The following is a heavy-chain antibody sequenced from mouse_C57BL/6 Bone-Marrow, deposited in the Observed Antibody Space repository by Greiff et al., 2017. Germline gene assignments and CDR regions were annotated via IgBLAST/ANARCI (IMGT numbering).Heavy chain of an antibody. V-gene: IGHV1-72*01. CDR3: ARGGQLRLLFYYAMDY. CDR1: GYTFTSYW. Sequence: VQLQQPGAELVKPGASVKLSCKASGYTFTSYWMHWVKQRPGRGLEWIGRIDPNSGGTKYKEKFKSKATLTVDKPSSTAYMQLSSLTSEDSAVYYCARGGQLRLLFYYAMDYWGQGTSVTVSS. D-gene: IGHD3-2*02. J-gene: IGHJ4*01. CDR2: IDPNSGGT.